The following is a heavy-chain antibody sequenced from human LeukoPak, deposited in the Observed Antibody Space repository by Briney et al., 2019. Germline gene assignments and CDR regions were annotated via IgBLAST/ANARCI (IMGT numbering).Heavy chain of an antibody. CDR2: IYYSGST. J-gene: IGHJ4*02. V-gene: IGHV4-39*01. CDR3: ARHVGGIAAAGTRPFDY. Sequence: SETLSLTCTVSGASFSSSTYYWGWIRQPPGKGLEWIGSIYYSGSTYYNPSLKSRVTMSVDTSKNQFSLKLSSVTAADTAVYYCARHVGGIAAAGTRPFDYWGQGTLVTVSS. D-gene: IGHD6-13*01. CDR1: GASFSSSTYY.